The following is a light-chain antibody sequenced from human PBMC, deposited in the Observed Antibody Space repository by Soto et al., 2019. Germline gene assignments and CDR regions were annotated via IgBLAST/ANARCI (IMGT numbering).Light chain of an antibody. CDR3: QKRSNWPPYT. Sequence: EIVLTQSPATLSLSPGERATLSCRASQSVSSYLAWYQQKPGQAPRLLIYDASNRATGIPARFSGRGSGTDFTLTISSLKTEDFAVYYCQKRSNWPPYTFGQGTKLEIK. CDR2: DAS. V-gene: IGKV3-11*01. J-gene: IGKJ2*01. CDR1: QSVSSY.